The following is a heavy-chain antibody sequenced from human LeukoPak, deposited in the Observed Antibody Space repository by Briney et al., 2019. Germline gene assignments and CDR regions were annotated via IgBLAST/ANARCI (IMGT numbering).Heavy chain of an antibody. CDR1: GASISRNTYY. Sequence: PSETLSLTCSVSGASISRNTYYWGWIRQPPGKGLEWIGEINHSGSTNYNPSLKSRVTISVDTSKNQFSLKLSSVTAADTAVYYCARGRGYYGSGSYYYGYWGQGTLVTVSS. D-gene: IGHD3-10*01. CDR2: INHSGST. CDR3: ARGRGYYGSGSYYYGY. J-gene: IGHJ4*02. V-gene: IGHV4-39*07.